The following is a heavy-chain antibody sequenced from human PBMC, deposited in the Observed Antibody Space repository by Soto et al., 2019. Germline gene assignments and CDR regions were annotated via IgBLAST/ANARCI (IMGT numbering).Heavy chain of an antibody. J-gene: IGHJ4*02. CDR2: INRDGSST. CDR3: ARDPAPIGWYDY. D-gene: IGHD6-19*01. V-gene: IGHV3-74*01. CDR1: GFTLSSYW. Sequence: GGSLRLSCAASGFTLSSYWMHWVRQAPGKGLEWVSRINRDGSSTSYADSVKGRFTISRDSAKNTLYLQMNSLRAEDTAVYYCARDPAPIGWYDYWGQGTLVTVSS.